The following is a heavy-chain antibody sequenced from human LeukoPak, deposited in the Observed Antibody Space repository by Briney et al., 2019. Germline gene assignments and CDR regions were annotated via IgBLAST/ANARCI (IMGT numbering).Heavy chain of an antibody. CDR1: GFTFSSYA. Sequence: PGGSLRLSCAASGFTFSSYAMSWVRQAPGKGLEWVSAISGSGGSTYYADSVKGRFTISRDNSKNTLFLQMNSLRAEDTAVYYCATPQADSSGYHYNRDWGQGTLVTVSS. V-gene: IGHV3-23*01. J-gene: IGHJ4*02. D-gene: IGHD3-22*01. CDR3: ATPQADSSGYHYNRD. CDR2: ISGSGGST.